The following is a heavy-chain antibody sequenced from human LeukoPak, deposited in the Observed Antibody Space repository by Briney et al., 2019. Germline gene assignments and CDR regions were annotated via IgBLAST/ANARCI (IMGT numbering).Heavy chain of an antibody. J-gene: IGHJ6*03. V-gene: IGHV3-7*03. CDR1: GFTFTNYW. CDR3: AKEAVYCSSTSCSTDYYYYYMDV. Sequence: GGSLRLSCAASGFTFTNYWMNWVRQAPGKGLEWVAKVKQDGSEKYYVDSVKGRFTISRDNAKNSLYLQMNSLRAEDTAVYYCAKEAVYCSSTSCSTDYYYYYMDVWGKGTTVTVSS. CDR2: VKQDGSEK. D-gene: IGHD2-2*01.